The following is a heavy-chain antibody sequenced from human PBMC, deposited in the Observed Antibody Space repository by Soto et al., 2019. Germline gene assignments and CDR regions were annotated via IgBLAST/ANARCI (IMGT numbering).Heavy chain of an antibody. CDR3: ARSGYYDSSGYYDY. Sequence: SETLSLTCAVSGYSISSSNWWGWIRQPPGKGLEWIGYIYYSGSTYYNPSLKSRVTMSVDTSKNQFSLKLSSVTAVDTAVYYRARSGYYDSSGYYDYWGQGTLVTVS. CDR1: GYSISSSNW. V-gene: IGHV4-28*01. CDR2: IYYSGST. D-gene: IGHD3-22*01. J-gene: IGHJ4*02.